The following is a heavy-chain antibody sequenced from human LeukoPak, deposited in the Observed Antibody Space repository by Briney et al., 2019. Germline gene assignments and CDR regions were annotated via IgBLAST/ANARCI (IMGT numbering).Heavy chain of an antibody. Sequence: ASVKVSCKVSGYTFTSYYMHWVRQAPGQGLEWMGIINPSGGSTSYAQKFQGRVTMTRDTSTSTVYMELSSLRSEDTAVYYCAREPSQPKGIAAHQTNYGMDVWGQGTTVTVSS. J-gene: IGHJ6*02. CDR3: AREPSQPKGIAAHQTNYGMDV. V-gene: IGHV1-46*01. CDR1: GYTFTSYY. D-gene: IGHD6-6*01. CDR2: INPSGGST.